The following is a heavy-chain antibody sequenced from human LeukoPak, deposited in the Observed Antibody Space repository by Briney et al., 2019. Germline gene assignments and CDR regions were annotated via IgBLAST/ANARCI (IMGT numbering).Heavy chain of an antibody. CDR2: IYSSGST. D-gene: IGHD5-18*01. J-gene: IGHJ5*02. Sequence: SETLSLTCTVSAGSISTGDYYWSWIRQPLGKGLEWIGYIYSSGSTYYTPSLRSRLTISVDTSKTQFSLNLSSVTAADTAVYFCARGRYTYGLGPWGQGTLVTVSS. CDR3: ARGRYTYGLGP. V-gene: IGHV4-30-4*01. CDR1: AGSISTGDYY.